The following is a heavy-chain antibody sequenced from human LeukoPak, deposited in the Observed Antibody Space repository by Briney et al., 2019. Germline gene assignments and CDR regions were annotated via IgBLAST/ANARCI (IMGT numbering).Heavy chain of an antibody. CDR2: IIPIFGTA. Sequence: SVKVSCKASGGTFISYAISWVRQAPGQGLEWMGRIIPIFGTASYAQKFQGRVTITTDESTSTAYMELSSLRSEDTAVYYCARDRGRGYSYGYDLDYWGQGTLVTVSS. CDR1: GGTFISYA. J-gene: IGHJ4*02. D-gene: IGHD5-18*01. V-gene: IGHV1-69*05. CDR3: ARDRGRGYSYGYDLDY.